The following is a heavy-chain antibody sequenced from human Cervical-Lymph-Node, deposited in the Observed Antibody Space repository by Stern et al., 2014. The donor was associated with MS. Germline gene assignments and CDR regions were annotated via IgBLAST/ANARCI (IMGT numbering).Heavy chain of an antibody. CDR1: GGTFSSYA. CDR2: IIPIFGTA. Sequence: VHLVESGAEVKKPGSSVKVSCKASGGTFSSYAISWVRQAPGQGLEWMGGIIPIFGTANYAQKFQGRVTITADESTSTAYMELSSLRSEDTAVYYCASVAAAGTPPDYWGQGTLVTVSS. J-gene: IGHJ4*02. D-gene: IGHD6-13*01. CDR3: ASVAAAGTPPDY. V-gene: IGHV1-69*01.